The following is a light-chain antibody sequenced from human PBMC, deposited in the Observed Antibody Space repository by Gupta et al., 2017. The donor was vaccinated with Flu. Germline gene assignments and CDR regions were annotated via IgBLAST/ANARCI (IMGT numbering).Light chain of an antibody. CDR2: GAS. Sequence: EIVLTQSPGTLSLSPGERATLSCRASQSVSSSYLAWYQQKPGQAPRLLIYGASGRATGIPDRFSGSGSGTDFTLTISRLEPEDFAVYYCQQDGSSTGTFGQGTKVEIK. V-gene: IGKV3-20*01. CDR3: QQDGSSTGT. J-gene: IGKJ1*01. CDR1: QSVSSSY.